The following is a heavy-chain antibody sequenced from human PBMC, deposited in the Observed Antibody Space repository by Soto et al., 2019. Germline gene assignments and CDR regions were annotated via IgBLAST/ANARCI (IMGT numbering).Heavy chain of an antibody. V-gene: IGHV1-69*13. CDR2: IIPIFGTA. CDR3: ARDGSGSSGNFDY. D-gene: IGHD1-26*01. J-gene: IGHJ4*02. Sequence: SVKVSCKASGGTFSSYAISWVRQAPGQGLEWMGGIIPIFGTANYAQKFQGRVTITADESTSTAYMELRSLRSDDTAVYYCARDGSGSSGNFDYWGQGTLVTVSS. CDR1: GGTFSSYA.